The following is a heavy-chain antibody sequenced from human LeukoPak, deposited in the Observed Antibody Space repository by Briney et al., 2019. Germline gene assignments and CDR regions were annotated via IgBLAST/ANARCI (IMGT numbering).Heavy chain of an antibody. J-gene: IGHJ4*02. CDR2: IYHSGST. CDR3: ARVGDDGDYFDY. D-gene: IGHD3-16*01. CDR1: GGSISSGGYS. V-gene: IGHV4-30-2*01. Sequence: SETLSLTCAVSGGSISSGGYSWSWIRQPPGKGLEWIGYIYHSGSTYYNPSLKSRVTISVDRSKNQFSLKLSSVTAADTAVYYCARVGDDGDYFDYWGQGTLVTVSS.